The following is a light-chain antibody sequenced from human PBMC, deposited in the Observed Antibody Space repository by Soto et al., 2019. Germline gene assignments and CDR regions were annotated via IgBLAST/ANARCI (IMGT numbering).Light chain of an antibody. CDR1: QGISSY. J-gene: IGKJ4*01. CDR3: QQLNSYPFLP. Sequence: IQLTQSPSSLSASVGDRVTITCRASQGISSYLAWYQQQPGKAPKLLIYAASTLQSGVPSRFSGSGSGTDFTLTISSLQPEDFATYYCQQLNSYPFLPFGGATKVEIK. V-gene: IGKV1-9*01. CDR2: AAS.